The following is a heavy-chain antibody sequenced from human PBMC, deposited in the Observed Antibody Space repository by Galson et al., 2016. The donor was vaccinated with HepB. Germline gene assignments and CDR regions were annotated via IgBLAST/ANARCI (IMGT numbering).Heavy chain of an antibody. D-gene: IGHD4-11*01. CDR3: ARNSYRPF. CDR2: IYSSGIT. Sequence: SETLSLTCTVSGDSINGYYWSWIRQPAGKGLEWIGHIYSSGITNYNPSLKSRVTMSIDTSKNQFSLKLRSVTAADTAVYYCARNSYRPFWGQGTLVTVSS. CDR1: GDSINGYY. J-gene: IGHJ4*02. V-gene: IGHV4-4*07.